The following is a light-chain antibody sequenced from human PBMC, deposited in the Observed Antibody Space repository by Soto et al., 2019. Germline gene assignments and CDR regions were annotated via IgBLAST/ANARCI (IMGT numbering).Light chain of an antibody. CDR3: QKYNTTPRT. CDR2: EAS. CDR1: QDISDH. Sequence: DFQMTQSPSSLSASVGDRVTITCRASQDISDHLAWYQHKPGKVPKLLIYEASTLQSGVPSRFSGGGFGTDFTLTISSLQPEDVATYYCQKYNTTPRTFDQGTKVELK. V-gene: IGKV1-27*01. J-gene: IGKJ1*01.